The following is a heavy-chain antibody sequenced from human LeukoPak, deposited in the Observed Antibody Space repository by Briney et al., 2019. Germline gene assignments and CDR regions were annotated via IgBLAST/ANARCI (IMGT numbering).Heavy chain of an antibody. V-gene: IGHV3-23*01. CDR2: VSADGGIT. CDR3: ARDNQEHPGFDS. D-gene: IGHD1/OR15-1a*01. Sequence: PGGSLRLSCAASGFTFTSYAMSWARQAPGKGLEWVSFVSADGGITYYADSVKGRFTISRDNSKSTFYLHMSRLRVDDTALYFCARDNQEHPGFDSWGQGTQVIVSS. J-gene: IGHJ4*02. CDR1: GFTFTSYA.